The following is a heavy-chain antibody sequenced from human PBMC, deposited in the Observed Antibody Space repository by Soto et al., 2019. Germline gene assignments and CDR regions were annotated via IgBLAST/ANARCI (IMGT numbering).Heavy chain of an antibody. Sequence: GESRKIPCKGSGYSFAGYWITWVRQKPGKGLEWMGRIDPSDSQTYYSPSFRGHVTISVTKSITTVFLQWSSLRASDTAMYYCARQIYDSDTGPNFQYYFDSWGQGTPVTVSS. CDR1: GYSFAGYW. CDR3: ARQIYDSDTGPNFQYYFDS. CDR2: IDPSDSQT. V-gene: IGHV5-10-1*01. J-gene: IGHJ4*02. D-gene: IGHD3-22*01.